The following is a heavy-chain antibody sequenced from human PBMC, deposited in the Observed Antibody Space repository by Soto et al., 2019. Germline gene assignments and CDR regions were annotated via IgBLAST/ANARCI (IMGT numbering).Heavy chain of an antibody. V-gene: IGHV4-59*01. J-gene: IGHJ4*02. D-gene: IGHD6-13*01. CDR2: IYYSGST. CDR1: GGSISSYY. Sequence: SESLSLTCTVSGGSISSYYWSWIRQPPGKGLEWIGYIYYSGSTNYNPSLKSRVTISVDTSKNQFSLKLSSVTAADTAVYYCARSLSIAAADYYFDYWGQGTLFTVSS. CDR3: ARSLSIAAADYYFDY.